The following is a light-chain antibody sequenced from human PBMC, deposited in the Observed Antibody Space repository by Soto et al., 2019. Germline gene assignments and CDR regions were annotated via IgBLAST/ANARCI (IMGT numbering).Light chain of an antibody. CDR1: SSDVGSYNL. CDR3: CSYAGSVV. Sequence: QYALTQPASVSGSPGQSITISCTGNSSDVGSYNLVSWYQQHPGKAPKLMIYEGSKRPSGVSNRFSGSKSGNTASLTISGLQAEDEADYYCCSYAGSVVFGGGTKLTVL. J-gene: IGLJ2*01. V-gene: IGLV2-23*01. CDR2: EGS.